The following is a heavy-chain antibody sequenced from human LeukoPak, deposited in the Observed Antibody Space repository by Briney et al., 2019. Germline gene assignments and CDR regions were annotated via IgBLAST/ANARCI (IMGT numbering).Heavy chain of an antibody. V-gene: IGHV5-10-1*01. CDR3: ARHPPPALLWFGESSDFDY. J-gene: IGHJ4*02. Sequence: GESLKISCKGSGCSFTSYWISWVRQMPGKGMEWMGRIDPSDSYTNYSPSFQGHVTISADKSISTAYLQWSSLKASDTAMYYCARHPPPALLWFGESSDFDYWGQGTLVTVSS. CDR1: GCSFTSYW. CDR2: IDPSDSYT. D-gene: IGHD3-10*01.